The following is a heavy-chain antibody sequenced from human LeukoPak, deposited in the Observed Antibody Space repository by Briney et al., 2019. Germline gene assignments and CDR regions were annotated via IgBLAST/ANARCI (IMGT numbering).Heavy chain of an antibody. CDR1: GGTFSSYA. Sequence: SVKVSCKASGGTFSSYAISWVRQAPGQGLEWMGGIIPIFGTENYAQKFQGRVTITTDESTSTAYLELSSLRSEDTAVYYCARESYYDSSGYFDYWGQGTLVSVSS. J-gene: IGHJ4*02. CDR2: IIPIFGTE. D-gene: IGHD3-22*01. CDR3: ARESYYDSSGYFDY. V-gene: IGHV1-69*05.